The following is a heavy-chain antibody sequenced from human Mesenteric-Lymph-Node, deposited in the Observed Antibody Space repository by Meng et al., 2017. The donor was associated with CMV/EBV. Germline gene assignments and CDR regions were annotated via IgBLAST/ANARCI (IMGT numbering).Heavy chain of an antibody. V-gene: IGHV3-49*04. CDR3: ARDSVSNWNYEYYFDY. D-gene: IGHD1-7*01. J-gene: IGHJ4*02. Sequence: GGSLRLSCTASGFTFGDYAMSWVRQAPGKGLEWVGFIRSKAYGGTTEYAASVKGRFTISRDDSKSIAYLQMNSLKTEDTAVYYCARDSVSNWNYEYYFDYWGQGTLVTVSS. CDR2: IRSKAYGGTT. CDR1: GFTFGDYA.